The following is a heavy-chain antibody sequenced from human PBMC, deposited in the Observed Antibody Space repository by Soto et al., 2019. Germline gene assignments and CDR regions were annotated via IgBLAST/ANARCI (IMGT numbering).Heavy chain of an antibody. CDR1: GYTLTELS. CDR2: FDPEDGET. D-gene: IGHD3-10*01. V-gene: IGHV1-24*01. CDR3: ARVESGLLSITMVRAKAYYMDV. J-gene: IGHJ6*03. Sequence: GASVKVSCKVSGYTLTELSMHWVRQAPGKGLEWMGGFDPEDGETIYAQKFQGRVTMTEDTSTDTAYMELSSLRSEDTAVYYCARVESGLLSITMVRAKAYYMDVSGKGTTVTVSS.